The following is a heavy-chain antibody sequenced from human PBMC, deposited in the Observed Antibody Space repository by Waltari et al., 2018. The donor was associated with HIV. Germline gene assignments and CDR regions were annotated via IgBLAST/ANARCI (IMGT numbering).Heavy chain of an antibody. CDR3: ARGPHTSIFGVVKYFQP. J-gene: IGHJ1*01. CDR1: VESFTSSY. V-gene: IGHV4-34*02. Sequence: QVHLQQWGTGLLMPSETLSLPCAVSVESFTSSYLTWNRPSPWNGLEWIGEIDHSGSTNYNPSLKSRVTISGDASNNQFSLKLTSVTAADTGLYYCARGPHTSIFGVVKYFQPWGQGTLVIVSS. D-gene: IGHD3-3*01. CDR2: IDHSGST.